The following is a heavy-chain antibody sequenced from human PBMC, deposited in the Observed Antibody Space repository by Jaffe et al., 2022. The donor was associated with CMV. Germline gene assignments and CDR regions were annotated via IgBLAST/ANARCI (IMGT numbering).Heavy chain of an antibody. J-gene: IGHJ2*01. V-gene: IGHV4-59*08. CDR1: GGSISSYY. CDR2: IYYSGST. CDR3: ARHPRWLPTGGYFDL. Sequence: QVQLQESGPGLVKPSETLSLTCTVSGGSISSYYWSWIRQPPGKGLEWIGYIYYSGSTNYNPSLKSRVTISVDTSKNQFSLKLSSVTAADTAVYYCARHPRWLPTGGYFDLWGRGTLVTVSS. D-gene: IGHD5-12*01.